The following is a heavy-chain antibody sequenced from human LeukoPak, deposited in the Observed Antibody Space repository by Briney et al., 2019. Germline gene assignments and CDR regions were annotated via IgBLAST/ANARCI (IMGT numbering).Heavy chain of an antibody. CDR1: GYTFTNYY. CDR2: INPSDGTT. Sequence: ASVKVSCKASGYTFTNYYMHWVRQAPGQGLEWMGRINPSDGTTTDAQKFHGTVTMTRDMSTSTVYMELSSLRSEDTAVYFCARGWYSSSSGDYWGQGTLVTVSS. J-gene: IGHJ4*02. CDR3: ARGWYSSSSGDY. V-gene: IGHV1-46*01. D-gene: IGHD6-6*01.